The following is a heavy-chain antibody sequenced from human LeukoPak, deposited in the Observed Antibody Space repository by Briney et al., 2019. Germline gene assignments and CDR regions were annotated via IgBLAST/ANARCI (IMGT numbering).Heavy chain of an antibody. Sequence: SQTLSLTCTVSGDSINSGDYYWSWVRQPPGKGLEWIGYTSSSGNTDYNQSLKSRLTMSVDTSKNQFSPKLTSVTAADTAVYFCARDAYGSGSYHSALDYWGQGTLVTVSS. CDR1: GDSINSGDYY. CDR2: TSSSGNT. D-gene: IGHD3-10*01. J-gene: IGHJ4*02. V-gene: IGHV4-30-4*01. CDR3: ARDAYGSGSYHSALDY.